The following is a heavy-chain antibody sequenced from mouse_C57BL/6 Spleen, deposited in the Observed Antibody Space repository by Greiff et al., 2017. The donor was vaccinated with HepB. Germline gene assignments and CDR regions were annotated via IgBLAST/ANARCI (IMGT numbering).Heavy chain of an antibody. CDR3: ARSPFIPSVVPY. J-gene: IGHJ3*01. CDR2: IYPGDGDT. Sequence: QVQLQQSGPELVKPGASVKISCKASGYAFSSSWMNWVKQRPGKGLEWIGRIYPGDGDTNYNGKFKGKATLTADKSSSTAYMQLSSLTSEDSAVYFCARSPFIPSVVPYWGQGTLVTVSA. V-gene: IGHV1-82*01. D-gene: IGHD1-1*01. CDR1: GYAFSSSW.